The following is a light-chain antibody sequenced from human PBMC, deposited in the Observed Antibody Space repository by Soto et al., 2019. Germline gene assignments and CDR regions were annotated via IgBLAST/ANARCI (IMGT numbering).Light chain of an antibody. Sequence: QSVLTQPASVSGSPGQSITISCTGTSSDIGRYNFVSWYQQHPDKAPKLMIYEVTNRPPGVSDRFSGSKSGKTASLTISGLQAEDEADYYCSSYTSSNTFYVFGTGTKLTVL. J-gene: IGLJ1*01. CDR2: EVT. CDR1: SSDIGRYNF. V-gene: IGLV2-14*01. CDR3: SSYTSSNTFYV.